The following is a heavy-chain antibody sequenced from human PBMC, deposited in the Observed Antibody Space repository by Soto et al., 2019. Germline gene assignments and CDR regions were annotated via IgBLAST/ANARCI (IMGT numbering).Heavy chain of an antibody. CDR3: ARDEDELRERRFDH. CDR1: GGTFSRYA. Sequence: QVQLVQSGAEVKKPGSSVKVSCKASGGTFSRYAISWVRQAPGQGLEWMGGIIPIFGTANYAQKFQGRVTITVDESTSTAYMELSSLRSEDTAVYYCARDEDELRERRFDHWGQGTLVTVSS. CDR2: IIPIFGTA. D-gene: IGHD1-7*01. V-gene: IGHV1-69*01. J-gene: IGHJ5*02.